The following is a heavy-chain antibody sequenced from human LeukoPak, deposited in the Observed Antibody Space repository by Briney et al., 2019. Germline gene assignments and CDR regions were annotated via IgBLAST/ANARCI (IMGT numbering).Heavy chain of an antibody. CDR1: GFSFSNYV. CDR3: ARDPPSFQH. J-gene: IGHJ1*01. Sequence: GGSLRLSCAASGFSFSNYVMHWVRQAPGKGLEWVAFIWYDGSDKFYGDSVRGRFTISRDNAKNSLFLQMNSLRAEDTAVYYCARDPPSFQHWGQGTLVTVSS. CDR2: IWYDGSDK. V-gene: IGHV3-33*01.